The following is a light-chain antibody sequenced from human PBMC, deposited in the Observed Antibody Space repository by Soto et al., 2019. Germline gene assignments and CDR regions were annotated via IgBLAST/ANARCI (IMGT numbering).Light chain of an antibody. V-gene: IGKV1-5*03. CDR3: QRYNDYQYV. J-gene: IGKJ2*01. CDR1: QSITTW. Sequence: DIQMTQSPSTLSASAGDRVTITCRASQSITTWLAWYQQKPGKAPKLLIYKAINLQSGVQSRFSGSGSGTEFTLTISSLQPDDFGTYYCQRYNDYQYVFGQGTKLDMK. CDR2: KAI.